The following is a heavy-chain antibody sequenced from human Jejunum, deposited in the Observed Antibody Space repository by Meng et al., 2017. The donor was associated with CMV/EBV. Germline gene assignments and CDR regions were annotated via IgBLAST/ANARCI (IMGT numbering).Heavy chain of an antibody. Sequence: GFTFSSYSMNWVRQAPGKGLEWVSSITSDSTYIYYADSVKGRFTISRDNAKNSLYLQMNSLRAEDTAVYYCAKQGYSNDLDYWGQGTLVTVSS. CDR2: ITSDSTYI. J-gene: IGHJ4*02. CDR3: AKQGYSNDLDY. D-gene: IGHD4-11*01. CDR1: GFTFSSYS. V-gene: IGHV3-21*01.